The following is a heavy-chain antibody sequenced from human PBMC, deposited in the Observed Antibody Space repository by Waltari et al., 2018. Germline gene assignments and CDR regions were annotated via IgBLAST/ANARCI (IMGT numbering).Heavy chain of an antibody. CDR1: GYSLPASH. Sequence: QVQLVQSGTEVKKPGASVQVSCQASGYSLPASHLHWVRQTPGQGLEWLGWINPKNGDTGYAQNFLGRVTMTRDTSINTVYMDLSGLRSDDTAVFYCARDPGPIVGAPDYWGQGTLVTVSS. CDR3: ARDPGPIVGAPDY. D-gene: IGHD1-26*01. J-gene: IGHJ4*02. V-gene: IGHV1-2*02. CDR2: INPKNGDT.